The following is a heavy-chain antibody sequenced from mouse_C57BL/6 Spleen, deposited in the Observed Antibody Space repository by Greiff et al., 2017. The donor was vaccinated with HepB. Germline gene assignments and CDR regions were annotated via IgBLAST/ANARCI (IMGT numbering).Heavy chain of an antibody. J-gene: IGHJ2*01. CDR3: ARNPIYDGYQGGY. V-gene: IGHV1-26*01. CDR1: GYTFTDYY. Sequence: VQLQQSGPELVKPGASVKISCKASGYTFTDYYMNWVKQSHGKSLEWIGDINPNNGGTSYNQKFKGKATLTVDKSSSTAYMELRSLTSEDSAVYYCARNPIYDGYQGGYWGQGTTLTVSS. CDR2: INPNNGGT. D-gene: IGHD2-3*01.